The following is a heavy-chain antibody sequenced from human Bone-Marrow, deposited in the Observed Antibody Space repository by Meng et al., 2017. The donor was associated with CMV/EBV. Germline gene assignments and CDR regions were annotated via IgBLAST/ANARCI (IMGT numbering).Heavy chain of an antibody. Sequence: ASVKVSCKASGYTFTSYDINWVRQATGRGLEWMGWMNPNSGNTGYAQKFQGRVTMTRNTSISTAYMELSSLRSEDTAVYYCARGPGYCGGDCYSRWFDPWGQGTLVTVSS. J-gene: IGHJ5*02. V-gene: IGHV1-8*01. D-gene: IGHD2-21*01. CDR1: GYTFTSYD. CDR3: ARGPGYCGGDCYSRWFDP. CDR2: MNPNSGNT.